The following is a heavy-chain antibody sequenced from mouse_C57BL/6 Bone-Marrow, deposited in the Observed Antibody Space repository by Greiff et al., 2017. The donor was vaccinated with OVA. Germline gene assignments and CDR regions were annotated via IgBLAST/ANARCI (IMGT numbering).Heavy chain of an antibody. CDR3: ARIYYGSSYWYVDV. V-gene: IGHV1-69*01. CDR1: GYTFTSYW. J-gene: IGHJ1*03. CDR2: IAPSDSYT. D-gene: IGHD1-1*01. Sequence: QVQLQQPGAELVMPGASVKLSCKASGYTFTSYWMLWVKQRPGQGLEWIGEIAPSDSYTNYNQKFKGKSTLNVDKSSSTAYMQLSILASEDSAVYYCARIYYGSSYWYVDVWGTGTTVTVSS.